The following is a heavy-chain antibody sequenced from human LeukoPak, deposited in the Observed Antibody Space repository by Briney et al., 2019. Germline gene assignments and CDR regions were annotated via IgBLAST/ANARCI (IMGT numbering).Heavy chain of an antibody. Sequence: PGGSLRLSCAASGFTFSNAWMSWVRQAPGKGLEWVAVISYDGSNKYYADSVKGRFTISRDDSKNTLYLQMNSLRAEDTAVYYCAKDIRGIGYWGQGTLVTVSS. D-gene: IGHD3-16*01. CDR3: AKDIRGIGY. CDR2: ISYDGSNK. V-gene: IGHV3-30*18. CDR1: GFTFSNAW. J-gene: IGHJ4*02.